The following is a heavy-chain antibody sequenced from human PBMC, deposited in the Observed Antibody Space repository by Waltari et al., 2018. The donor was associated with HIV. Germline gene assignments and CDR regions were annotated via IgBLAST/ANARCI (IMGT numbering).Heavy chain of an antibody. CDR1: RLTFTSYV. D-gene: IGHD3-10*01. Sequence: QVHIMQSGAEVKKPGSSVKISCGASRLTFTSYVLSWVRQAPGQGLEWMGGIKPPFGAANYPQKFQGRVTITADDFTSTVYMELTGLTSEDTAVYFCARESSGEFDLWGQGTPVTVSS. CDR2: IKPPFGAA. V-gene: IGHV1-69*13. CDR3: ARESSGEFDL. J-gene: IGHJ5*02.